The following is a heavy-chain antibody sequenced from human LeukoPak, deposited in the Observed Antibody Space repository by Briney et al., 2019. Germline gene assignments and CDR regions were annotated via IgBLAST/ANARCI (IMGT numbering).Heavy chain of an antibody. CDR3: ARRSYDSSGYYYEKTRFDY. CDR2: TYYSGST. D-gene: IGHD3-22*01. Sequence: QLQLQESGPGLVKPSETLSLTCPVSGGSISSSSYYWGWTRQPPGKGLDWIGRTYYSGSTYYNPSLKSRVTISVDTSKNQFSLKLSSVTAADTAVYYCARRSYDSSGYYYEKTRFDYWGQGTLVTVSS. CDR1: GGSISSSSYY. V-gene: IGHV4-39*01. J-gene: IGHJ4*02.